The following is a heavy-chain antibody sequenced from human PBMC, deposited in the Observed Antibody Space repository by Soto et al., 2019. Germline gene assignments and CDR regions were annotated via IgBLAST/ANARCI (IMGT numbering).Heavy chain of an antibody. V-gene: IGHV3-15*01. CDR1: GFTFSNAW. J-gene: IGHJ6*02. D-gene: IGHD1-7*01. CDR2: IKSKTDGGTT. Sequence: GGSLRLSCAASGFTFSNAWMSWVRQAPGKGMEWVGRIKSKTDGGTTDYAEHVKGRFTISRDDSKNTLYLQMNSLKTEDTAVDYCTTDLYYWNYYVDYYYRMDVWGQGXTFTVSS. CDR3: TTDLYYWNYYVDYYYRMDV.